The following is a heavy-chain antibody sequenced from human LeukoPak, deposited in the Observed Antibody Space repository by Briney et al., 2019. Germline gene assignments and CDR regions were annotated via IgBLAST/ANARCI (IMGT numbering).Heavy chain of an antibody. V-gene: IGHV1-69*13. J-gene: IGHJ5*02. Sequence: GASVKVSCKASGGTFSSYAISWVRQAPGQGLEWMGGIIPIFGTANYAQKFQGRVTISADESTSTAYMELSSLRSEDTAVYYCARTVSGIAAAGDKRNWFDPWGQGTLVTVSS. D-gene: IGHD6-13*01. CDR1: GGTFSSYA. CDR2: IIPIFGTA. CDR3: ARTVSGIAAAGDKRNWFDP.